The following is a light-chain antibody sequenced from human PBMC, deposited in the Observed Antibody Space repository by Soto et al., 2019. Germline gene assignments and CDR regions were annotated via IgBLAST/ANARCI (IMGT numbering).Light chain of an antibody. CDR3: LQRASWRS. J-gene: IGKJ2*01. CDR1: QDVSIS. V-gene: IGKV3D-11*01. Sequence: MLTQSPATLSLSPGDRAILSCRASQDVSISLGWYQQKPGQAPRLLIYDASNRATGIPDRFSGSGSGTDCTLTISSLEPEDFAVYYCLQRASWRSFGQGTKLEIK. CDR2: DAS.